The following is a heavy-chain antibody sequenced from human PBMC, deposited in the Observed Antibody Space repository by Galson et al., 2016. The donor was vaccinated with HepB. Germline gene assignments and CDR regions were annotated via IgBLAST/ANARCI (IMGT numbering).Heavy chain of an antibody. J-gene: IGHJ4*02. CDR1: GYYFASYL. D-gene: IGHD4-17*01. CDR3: ARTPVYGDFDY. V-gene: IGHV5-51*01. Sequence: QSGAEVKKPGESLKISCKGSGYYFASYLIGWVRQMPGKGLEWMGIINPSDSETEYSPSFHGQVTISADKSTSTAYLQWNSLQASDPAMYYCARTPVYGDFDYWGQGTLVTVSS. CDR2: INPSDSET.